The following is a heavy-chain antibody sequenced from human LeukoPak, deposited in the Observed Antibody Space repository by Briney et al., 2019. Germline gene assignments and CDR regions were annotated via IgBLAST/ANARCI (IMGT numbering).Heavy chain of an antibody. V-gene: IGHV1-2*02. CDR3: ARDPYYYDSSGYPNNY. CDR1: GYTFTNYD. Sequence: ASVKVSCKASGYTFTNYDINWVRQAPGQGLEWMGWINPNSGGTNYAQKFQGRVTMTRDTSISTAYMELSRLRSDDTAVYYCARDPYYYDSSGYPNNYWGQGTLVTVSS. D-gene: IGHD3-22*01. CDR2: INPNSGGT. J-gene: IGHJ4*02.